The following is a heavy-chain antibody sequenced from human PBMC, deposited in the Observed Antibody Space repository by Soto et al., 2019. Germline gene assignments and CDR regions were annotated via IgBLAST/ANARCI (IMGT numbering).Heavy chain of an antibody. CDR1: GESIISYF. Sequence: SETLSLTGTVSGESIISYFWTWIRQSPGKGLQWIGYIHYSGNSNYNPSLKSRVTMSVDTSKNQFSLRLTSVTAADTAVYYCARMNQLAPKRNAFDIWGQGTMVTVSS. CDR3: ARMNQLAPKRNAFDI. CDR2: IHYSGNS. D-gene: IGHD3-3*02. V-gene: IGHV4-59*01. J-gene: IGHJ3*02.